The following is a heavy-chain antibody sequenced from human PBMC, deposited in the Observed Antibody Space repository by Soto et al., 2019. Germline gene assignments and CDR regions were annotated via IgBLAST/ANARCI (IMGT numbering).Heavy chain of an antibody. D-gene: IGHD1-26*01. CDR2: ISGSSTTI. V-gene: IGHV3-48*02. CDR1: GFTFSSYS. J-gene: IGHJ4*01. CDR3: AKDRLVGIDEY. Sequence: PGGSLRLSCAASGFTFSSYSMYWVRQAPGKGLEWISYISGSSTTIHYADSVKGRFTVSRDNAKNSLYLQMNSVRDEDTAVYYCAKDRLVGIDEYWGQGTLVTVSS.